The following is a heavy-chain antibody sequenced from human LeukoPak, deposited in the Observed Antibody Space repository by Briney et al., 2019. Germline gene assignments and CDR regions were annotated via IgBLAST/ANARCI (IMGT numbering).Heavy chain of an antibody. D-gene: IGHD2-8*01. Sequence: ASVKVSXKVSGYTLTELSMHWVRQAPGKGLEWMGGFDPEDGETIYAQKFQGRVTMTEDTSTDTAYMELSSLRSEDTAVYYCATPGYCTNGVCSGTAFDIWGQGTMVTVSS. CDR1: GYTLTELS. J-gene: IGHJ3*02. CDR3: ATPGYCTNGVCSGTAFDI. CDR2: FDPEDGET. V-gene: IGHV1-24*01.